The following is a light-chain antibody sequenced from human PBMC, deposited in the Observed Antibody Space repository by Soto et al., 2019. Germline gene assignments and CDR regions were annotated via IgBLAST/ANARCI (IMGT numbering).Light chain of an antibody. V-gene: IGKV3-15*01. CDR2: GAS. J-gene: IGKJ4*01. CDR3: QQYNNWVT. CDR1: QSVSNY. Sequence: VLTQSPATLSLSPGERATLSCRASQSVSNYLDWFQQKPGQAPRLLIYGASTRAAGIAARFSGSGSGTEFTLTISSLQSEDSAVYFCQQYNNWVTFGGG.